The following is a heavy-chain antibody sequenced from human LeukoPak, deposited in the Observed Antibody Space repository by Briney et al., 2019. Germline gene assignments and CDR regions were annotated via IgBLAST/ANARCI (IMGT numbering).Heavy chain of an antibody. CDR3: AKVMTTVTADY. CDR2: IRYDGHNK. CDR1: GFTFSTYG. Sequence: GGSLRLSCAASGFTFSTYGMHWVRQAPGKGLEWVAFIRYDGHNKYYADFVKGRFTISRDNSKNTLYLQMNSLEAEDTAVYYCAKVMTTVTADYWGQGTLVTVSS. J-gene: IGHJ4*02. V-gene: IGHV3-30*02. D-gene: IGHD4-17*01.